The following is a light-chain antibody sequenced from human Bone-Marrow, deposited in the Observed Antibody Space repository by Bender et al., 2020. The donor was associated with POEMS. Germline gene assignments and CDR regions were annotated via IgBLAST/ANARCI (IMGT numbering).Light chain of an antibody. J-gene: IGLJ2*01. Sequence: SYELIQPPSMSVSPGQTASITCSGDKLGNKYVCWYQQKPGQSPVLVIHKDKQRPSGIPERFSGSNSGNTATLTISGTQAMDEADYYCQAWDSSTAVVFGGGTKLTVL. CDR1: KLGNKY. CDR3: QAWDSSTAVV. CDR2: KDK. V-gene: IGLV3-1*01.